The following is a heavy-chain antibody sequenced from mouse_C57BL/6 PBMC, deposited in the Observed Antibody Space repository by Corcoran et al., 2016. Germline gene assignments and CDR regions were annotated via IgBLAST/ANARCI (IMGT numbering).Heavy chain of an antibody. V-gene: IGHV1-81*01. D-gene: IGHD2-4*01. Sequence: QVQLQQSGAKLARPGASVKLSCKASGYTFTSYGISWVKQRTGQGLEWIGEIYPRSGNTYYNEKFKGKATLTADKSSSTAYMELRSLTSEDSAVYFCARGDYDAAYWGQGTLVTVSA. CDR1: GYTFTSYG. J-gene: IGHJ3*01. CDR2: IYPRSGNT. CDR3: ARGDYDAAY.